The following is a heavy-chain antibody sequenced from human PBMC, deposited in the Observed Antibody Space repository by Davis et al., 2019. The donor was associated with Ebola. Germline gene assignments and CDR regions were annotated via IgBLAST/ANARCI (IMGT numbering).Heavy chain of an antibody. J-gene: IGHJ6*02. CDR1: GFTFSNYY. D-gene: IGHD2-2*01. V-gene: IGHV3-74*01. CDR3: VRDTSHQLPHWLYYFNGMDV. Sequence: GESLKISCAASGFTFSNYYMHWVRQAPGKGLEWVARIKTDGSTTRYADSVKGRFTISRDNTKNTLYLQMNSLRGEDTAVYYCVRDTSHQLPHWLYYFNGMDVWGQGTTVTVSS. CDR2: IKTDGSTT.